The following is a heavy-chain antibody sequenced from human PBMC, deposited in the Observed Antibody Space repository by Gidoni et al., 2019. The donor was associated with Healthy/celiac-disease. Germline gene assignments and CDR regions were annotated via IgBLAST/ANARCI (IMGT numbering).Heavy chain of an antibody. CDR2: ISGSGGST. CDR1: GFTFSSYA. V-gene: IGHV3-23*01. Sequence: EVQLLESGGGLVQPGGSLRLSCAASGFTFSSYAMSWVRQAPGKGLGWVSAISGSGGSTYYADSVKGRFTISRDNSKNTLYLQMNSLRAEDTAVYYCAKHPYYYDSSGYLDYWGQGTLVTVSS. CDR3: AKHPYYYDSSGYLDY. D-gene: IGHD3-22*01. J-gene: IGHJ4*02.